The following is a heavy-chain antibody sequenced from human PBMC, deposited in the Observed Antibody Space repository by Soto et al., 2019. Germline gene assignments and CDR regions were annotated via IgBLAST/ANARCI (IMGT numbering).Heavy chain of an antibody. CDR1: GGSISSSSYY. V-gene: IGHV4-39*01. J-gene: IGHJ4*02. D-gene: IGHD5-18*01. CDR2: IYYSGST. CDR3: VRGYSYGFFDY. Sequence: QLQLQESGPGLVKPSETLSLTCTVSGGSISSSSYYWGWIRQPPGKGLEWIGSIYYSGSTYYNPSLKSRVTISVDTSKNQFSLKLSSVTAADTAVYYCVRGYSYGFFDYWGQGTLVTVSS.